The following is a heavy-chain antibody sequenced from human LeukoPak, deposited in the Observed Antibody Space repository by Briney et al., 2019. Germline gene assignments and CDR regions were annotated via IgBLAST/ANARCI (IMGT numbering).Heavy chain of an antibody. CDR2: ISWNSGDL. CDR1: GFTFDDYA. CDR3: TRVSRWDLAPYYFDS. V-gene: IGHV3-9*01. Sequence: GGSLRLSCAASGFTFDDYAIHWVRQAPGKGLEWVSGISWNSGDLGYADSVKGRFTISRDNAKNSLYLQMNSLRGEDTALYHCTRVSRWDLAPYYFDSWGQGTLVTVSS. D-gene: IGHD1-26*01. J-gene: IGHJ4*02.